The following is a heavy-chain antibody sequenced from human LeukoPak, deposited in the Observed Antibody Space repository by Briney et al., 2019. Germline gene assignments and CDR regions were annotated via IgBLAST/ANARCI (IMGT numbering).Heavy chain of an antibody. V-gene: IGHV3-30*04. CDR2: ISYDGSNK. D-gene: IGHD2-15*01. Sequence: QSGGSLRLSCAASGFTFSSYAMHWVRQAPGKGLEWVAVISYDGSNKYYADSVKGRFTISRDNSKNTLYLQMNSLRAEDTAVYHCAKSPQYCSGSSCYVYYYYGMDVWGQGTTVTVSS. CDR3: AKSPQYCSGSSCYVYYYYGMDV. J-gene: IGHJ6*02. CDR1: GFTFSSYA.